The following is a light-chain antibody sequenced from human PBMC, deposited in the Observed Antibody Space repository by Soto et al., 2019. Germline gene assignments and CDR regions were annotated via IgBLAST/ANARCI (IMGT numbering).Light chain of an antibody. CDR2: GAS. J-gene: IGKJ3*01. V-gene: IGKV3-20*01. CDR3: QQYGSSPFT. CDR1: QSVSSSY. Sequence: EIVLTQSPGTLSLSPGERATLSCRASQSVSSSYLAWYQQKPGQTPRLLFYGASSRATGIPDRFSGSGSGTDFTLPISRLESEDFAVYYCQQYGSSPFTFGPGTKSGDQT.